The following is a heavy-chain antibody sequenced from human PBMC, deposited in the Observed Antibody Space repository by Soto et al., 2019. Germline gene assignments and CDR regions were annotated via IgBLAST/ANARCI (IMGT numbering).Heavy chain of an antibody. V-gene: IGHV4-34*01. CDR2: ISGSGAT. CDR3: AKLWRH. D-gene: IGHD2-21*01. Sequence: PSETLSLTCGVSGGSFDGYYWSWIRQSPGKGLEWIGEISGSGATNYNPALKSRVSLSLDTSKNQFSLKLDSVTASDTAVYYCAKLWRHWGQGTLVTVSS. CDR1: GGSFDGYY. J-gene: IGHJ4*02.